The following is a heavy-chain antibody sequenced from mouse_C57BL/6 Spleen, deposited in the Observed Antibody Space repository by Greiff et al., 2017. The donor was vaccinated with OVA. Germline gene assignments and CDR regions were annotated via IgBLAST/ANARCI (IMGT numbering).Heavy chain of an antibody. D-gene: IGHD4-1*01. Sequence: QVQLQQPGAELVRPGSSVKLSCTASGYTFTSYWMHWVKQRPIQGLEWIGNIDPSDSETHYNQKFKVKATLTVAKSSSTAYMQLSSLTSEDSAVYYCARWDAPYYFDYWGQGTTLTVSS. V-gene: IGHV1-52*01. CDR2: IDPSDSET. J-gene: IGHJ2*01. CDR1: GYTFTSYW. CDR3: ARWDAPYYFDY.